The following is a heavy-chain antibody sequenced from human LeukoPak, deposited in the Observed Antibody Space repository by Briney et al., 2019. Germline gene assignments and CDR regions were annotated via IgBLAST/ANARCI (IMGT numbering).Heavy chain of an antibody. CDR3: ARDRGATGTTKDY. CDR2: ISSSSSSI. D-gene: IGHD1-1*01. Sequence: KPGGSLRPSCAASGFTFSSYSLNWVRQAPGKGLEWVSSISSSSSSIYYADSVKGRFTISRDNAKTSLYLQMNSLRADDTAVYYCARDRGATGTTKDYWGQGTLVTVSS. V-gene: IGHV3-21*01. J-gene: IGHJ4*02. CDR1: GFTFSSYS.